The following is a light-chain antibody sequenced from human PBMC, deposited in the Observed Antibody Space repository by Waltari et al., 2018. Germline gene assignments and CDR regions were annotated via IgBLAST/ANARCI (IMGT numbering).Light chain of an antibody. V-gene: IGKV3-11*01. Sequence: EIVLTQFPATLSLSPGERATLSCRASQSVSNFLAWYQQKPGQAPRLLIYDATSRATGIPPRFSGGGSGTDFTLTINILEPEDFAVYYCHQRSSGLTFGGGTKVEVK. J-gene: IGKJ4*01. CDR1: QSVSNF. CDR3: HQRSSGLT. CDR2: DAT.